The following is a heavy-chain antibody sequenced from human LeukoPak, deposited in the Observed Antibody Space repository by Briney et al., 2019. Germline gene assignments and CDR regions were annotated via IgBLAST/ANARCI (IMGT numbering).Heavy chain of an antibody. V-gene: IGHV5-51*01. J-gene: IGHJ4*02. CDR3: ARRPHYSNSNYYFDY. CDR2: IYPGDSDT. CDR1: GYSFTSYW. D-gene: IGHD6-13*01. Sequence: GESLKISCKGSGYSFTSYWIGWVRQMPGKGLEWMGIIYPGDSDTRYSPSFQGQVTISADKSITTAYLQWSSLKASDTAMYYCARRPHYSNSNYYFDYWGQGTLVTVSS.